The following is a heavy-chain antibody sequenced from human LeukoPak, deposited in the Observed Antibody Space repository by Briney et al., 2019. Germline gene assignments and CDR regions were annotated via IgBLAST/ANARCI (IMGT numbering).Heavy chain of an antibody. Sequence: SETLSLTCTVSGGSISSGGYYWSWIRQHPGKGLEWIGYIYYSGSTYYNPSLKSRVTISVDTSKNQFSLKLSSVTAADTAVYYCASGGPDCGGDCFKSRDQAFDIWGQGTMVTVSS. D-gene: IGHD2-21*02. J-gene: IGHJ3*02. CDR2: IYYSGST. V-gene: IGHV4-31*03. CDR1: GGSISSGGYY. CDR3: ASGGPDCGGDCFKSRDQAFDI.